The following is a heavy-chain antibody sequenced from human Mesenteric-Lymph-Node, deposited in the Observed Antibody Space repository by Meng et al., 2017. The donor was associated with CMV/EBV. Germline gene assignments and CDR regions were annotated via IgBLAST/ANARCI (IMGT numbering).Heavy chain of an antibody. V-gene: IGHV4-4*02. D-gene: IGHD4/OR15-4a*01. J-gene: IGHJ4*02. CDR3: ARERVREEGLFDS. Sequence: VSRGSISGRYWWTWVRQPPETGLEWIGEISYGGATKYNPSLRSRLTISMDKSNNQFSLILTSVTAADAAIYYCARERVREEGLFDSWGQGTLVTVSS. CDR2: ISYGGAT. CDR1: RGSISGRYW.